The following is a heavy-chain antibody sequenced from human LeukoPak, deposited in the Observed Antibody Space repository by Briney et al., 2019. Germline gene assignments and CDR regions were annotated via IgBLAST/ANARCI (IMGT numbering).Heavy chain of an antibody. J-gene: IGHJ4*02. V-gene: IGHV1-2*02. CDR3: ARGGTDIVVVPAAIEIDY. CDR1: GYTFTGYY. D-gene: IGHD2-2*01. Sequence: ASVKVSCKASGYTFTGYYMHWVRQAPGQGLGWMGWINPNSGGTNYAQKFQGRVTMTRDTSIGTAYMELSRLRSDDTAVYYCARGGTDIVVVPAAIEIDYWGQGTLVTVSS. CDR2: INPNSGGT.